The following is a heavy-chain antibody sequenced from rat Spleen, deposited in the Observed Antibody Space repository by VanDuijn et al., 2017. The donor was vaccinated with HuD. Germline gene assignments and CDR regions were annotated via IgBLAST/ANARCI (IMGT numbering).Heavy chain of an antibody. CDR3: ARHTTNYGLFGY. V-gene: IGHV5S10*01. Sequence: EVQLVESGGGLVQPGRSLKLSCAASGFTFSDYTMAWVRQAPKEGLEWVATIVYDGSRTYFRDSVKGRFTLSRDNTESTLYLQMDSLRSEDTATYYCARHTTNYGLFGYWGQGVMVTVSS. CDR1: GFTFSDYT. D-gene: IGHD1-11*01. J-gene: IGHJ2*01. CDR2: IVYDGSRT.